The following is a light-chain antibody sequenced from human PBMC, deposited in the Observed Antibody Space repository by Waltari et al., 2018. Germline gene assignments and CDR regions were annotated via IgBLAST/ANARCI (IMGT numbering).Light chain of an antibody. CDR1: QSVSSY. V-gene: IGKV3-11*01. Sequence: EVVLTQSPATLSLSPGERATLSCRASQSVSSYLVWYQQKADQAPRPIIYDASKRATGIPARFSGSGSGTDFTLTISSLEPEDFAIYYCQQRGDWPITFGQGTRLETK. CDR3: QQRGDWPIT. CDR2: DAS. J-gene: IGKJ5*01.